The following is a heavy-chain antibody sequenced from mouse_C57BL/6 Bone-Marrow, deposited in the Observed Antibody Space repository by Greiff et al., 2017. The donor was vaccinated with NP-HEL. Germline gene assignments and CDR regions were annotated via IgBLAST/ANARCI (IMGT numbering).Heavy chain of an antibody. Sequence: EVQLVESGGGLVQPKGSLKLSCAASGFSFNTYAMNWVRQAPGKGLEWVARIRSKSNNYATYYADSVKDRFTISRDDSESMLYLQMNNLKTEDTAMYYCVRQGDGYYVRYFDVWGTGTTVTVSS. CDR3: VRQGDGYYVRYFDV. CDR2: IRSKSNNYAT. J-gene: IGHJ1*03. CDR1: GFSFNTYA. D-gene: IGHD2-3*01. V-gene: IGHV10-1*01.